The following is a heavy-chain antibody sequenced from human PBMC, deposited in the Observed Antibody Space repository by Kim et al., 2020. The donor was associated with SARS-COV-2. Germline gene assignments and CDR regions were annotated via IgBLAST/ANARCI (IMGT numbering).Heavy chain of an antibody. V-gene: IGHV3-23*01. CDR2: ISGNGVNK. D-gene: IGHD3-22*01. CDR1: GFTFDTYA. Sequence: GGSLRLSCVASGFTFDTYAMSWVRQAPGKGLEWVSVISGNGVNKFYADSVRGRLTVSRDNSKNTLYLQMNSLRDEDTALYYCARGVVMGVYDYFYYYGM. CDR3: ARGVVMGVYDYFYYYGM. J-gene: IGHJ6*01.